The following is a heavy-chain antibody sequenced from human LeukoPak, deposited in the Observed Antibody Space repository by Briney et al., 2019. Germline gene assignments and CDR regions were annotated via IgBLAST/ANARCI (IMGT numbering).Heavy chain of an antibody. CDR2: IYYSGST. V-gene: IGHV4-31*02. Sequence: YWIGWVRQMPGKGLEWIGYIYYSGSTYYNPSLKSRVTISVDTSKNQFSLKLSSVTAADTAVYYCARDRDYGGRAFDIWGQGTTVTVSS. CDR3: ARDRDYGGRAFDI. J-gene: IGHJ3*02. D-gene: IGHD4-17*01. CDR1: Y.